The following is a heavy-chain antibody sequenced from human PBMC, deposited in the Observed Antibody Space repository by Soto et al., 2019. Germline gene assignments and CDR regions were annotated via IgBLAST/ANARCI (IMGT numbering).Heavy chain of an antibody. V-gene: IGHV4-34*01. Sequence: PSETLSLTCAVYGGSFSCSYWSWLRQPPGKGLEWIRKINHSGRTNYTPSHKAGPTISVDTSKNLFFLKLSSVPSADRALKYWARGGQWLIHDYWGQGTVVTVSS. D-gene: IGHD6-19*01. J-gene: IGHJ4*02. CDR2: INHSGRT. CDR3: ARGGQWLIHDY. CDR1: GGSFSCSY.